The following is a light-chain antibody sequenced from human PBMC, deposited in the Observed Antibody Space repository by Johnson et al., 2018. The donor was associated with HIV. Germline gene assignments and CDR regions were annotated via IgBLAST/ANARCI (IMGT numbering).Light chain of an antibody. CDR3: GTWDSSLGAWV. CDR1: SSNIGKNY. J-gene: IGLJ1*01. Sequence: QSVLTQSPSVSAAPGQMVSISCSGSSSNIGKNYVSWYQQFPGTAPKLLIHENKKRPSGIPDRFSGSKSGTSATLDITGLQTGDEADYYCGTWDSSLGAWVLGTGIKVTVL. CDR2: ENK. V-gene: IGLV1-51*02.